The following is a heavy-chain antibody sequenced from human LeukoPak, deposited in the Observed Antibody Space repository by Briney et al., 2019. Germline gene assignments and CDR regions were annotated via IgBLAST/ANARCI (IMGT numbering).Heavy chain of an antibody. Sequence: GASVKVSCKTSGYTFTGLGLYIHWVRQAPGQGLEWMGWINPRSGGTNYAQKFQGRVTMTRDTSISTAYMELSRLTSDDTAVYYCATDPTTAGTTRFDYWGQGTLVTVSP. D-gene: IGHD1-1*01. CDR2: INPRSGGT. V-gene: IGHV1-2*02. J-gene: IGHJ4*02. CDR3: ATDPTTAGTTRFDY. CDR1: GYTFTGLGLY.